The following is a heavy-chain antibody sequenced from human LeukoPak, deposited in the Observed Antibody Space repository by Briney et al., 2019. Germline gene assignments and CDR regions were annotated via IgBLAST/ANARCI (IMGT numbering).Heavy chain of an antibody. J-gene: IGHJ4*02. Sequence: HPGGSLRLSCAASGFTFSSYWMSWVRHAPGKGLEWVANIKQDGSEKYYVDSVKGRFTISRDNAKNSMYLQMNSLRAEDTAVYYCASGRDIVVVPAASFDYWGQGTLVTVSS. V-gene: IGHV3-7*01. CDR2: IKQDGSEK. CDR3: ASGRDIVVVPAASFDY. CDR1: GFTFSSYW. D-gene: IGHD2-2*01.